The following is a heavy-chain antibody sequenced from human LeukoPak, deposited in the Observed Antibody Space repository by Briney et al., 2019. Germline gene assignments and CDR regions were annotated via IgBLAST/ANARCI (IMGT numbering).Heavy chain of an antibody. V-gene: IGHV3-7*04. CDR2: IKQDGSEK. CDR3: ARGLTYVVY. Sequence: PGGSLRLSCAASGFTFSTYSMSWVRQAPGKGLEWVANIKQDGSEKYYVDAVKGRFTISRDNAKNSLYLQMNSLRAEDTAVYYCARGLTYVVYWGQGTLVTVSS. J-gene: IGHJ4*02. CDR1: GFTFSTYS. D-gene: IGHD3-16*01.